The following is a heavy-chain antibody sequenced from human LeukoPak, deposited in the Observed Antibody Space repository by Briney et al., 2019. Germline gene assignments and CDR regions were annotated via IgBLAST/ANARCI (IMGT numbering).Heavy chain of an antibody. CDR1: GYTFTGYY. D-gene: IGHD3-22*01. J-gene: IGHJ4*02. Sequence: ASVKVSCKASGYTFTGYYMLWVRQPPRQELEWMGWSNPYSSGKNYAQKFQDRVTGTRDTSINTAYMELSRLRSDDTAVYYCARDGSGYYYEGDNSQFDYWGQGTLVTVSS. CDR3: ARDGSGYYYEGDNSQFDY. V-gene: IGHV1-2*02. CDR2: SNPYSSGK.